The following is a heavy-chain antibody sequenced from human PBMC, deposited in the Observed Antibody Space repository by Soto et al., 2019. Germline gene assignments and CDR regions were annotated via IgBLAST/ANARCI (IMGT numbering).Heavy chain of an antibody. CDR2: TYYRSKWYD. CDR1: GDSVSSYTFA. CDR3: ARGWFGHQVHWFDS. J-gene: IGHJ5*01. V-gene: IGHV6-1*01. Sequence: SQALSLTCVISGDSVSSYTFAWNWFRQSPSRGLEWLGRTYYRSKWYDDYAESVKSRITINPDTSKNQFSLHLNSVTLEDTAVYYCARGWFGHQVHWFDSWGQGTLVTVSS. D-gene: IGHD3-16*01.